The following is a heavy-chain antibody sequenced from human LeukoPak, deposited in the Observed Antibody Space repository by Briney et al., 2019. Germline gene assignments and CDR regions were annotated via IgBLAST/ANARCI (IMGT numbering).Heavy chain of an antibody. CDR3: ARIPSKYYDILTGYYRSEFDY. J-gene: IGHJ4*02. Sequence: ASVKVSCKASGYTFTSYDINWVRQATGQGLEWMGWMNPNSGNTGYAQKFQGRVTMTRNTSISTAYMELSSLRSEDTAVYYCARIPSKYYDILTGYYRSEFDYWGQGTLVTISS. CDR2: MNPNSGNT. V-gene: IGHV1-8*01. CDR1: GYTFTSYD. D-gene: IGHD3-9*01.